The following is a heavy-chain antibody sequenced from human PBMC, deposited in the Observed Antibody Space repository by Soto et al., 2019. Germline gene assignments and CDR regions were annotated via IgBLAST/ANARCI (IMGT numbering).Heavy chain of an antibody. CDR1: GGTFSSYA. V-gene: IGHV1-69*13. CDR3: AKDKGYYYDSSGPWEAFDI. Sequence: SVKVSCKASGGTFSSYAISWVRQAPGQGLEWMGGIIPIFGTANYAQKFQGRVTITADESMSTAYMQMNSLRAEDTAVYYCAKDKGYYYDSSGPWEAFDIWGQGTMVTVSS. CDR2: IIPIFGTA. D-gene: IGHD3-22*01. J-gene: IGHJ3*02.